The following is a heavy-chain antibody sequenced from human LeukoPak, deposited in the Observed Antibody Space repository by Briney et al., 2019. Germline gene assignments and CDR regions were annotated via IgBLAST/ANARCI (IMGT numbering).Heavy chain of an antibody. V-gene: IGHV4-59*01. CDR3: ARNYYYYYYMDV. CDR2: IYYSGST. Sequence: SEILSLTCAVYGGSFSGYYWSWIRQPPGKGLEWIGYIYYSGSTNYNPSLKSRVTISVDTSKNQFSLKLSSVTAADTAVYYCARNYYYYYYMDVWGKGTTVTISS. J-gene: IGHJ6*03. CDR1: GGSFSGYY.